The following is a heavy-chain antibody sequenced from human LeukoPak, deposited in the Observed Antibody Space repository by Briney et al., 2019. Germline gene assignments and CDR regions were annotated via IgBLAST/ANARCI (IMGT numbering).Heavy chain of an antibody. CDR1: GFTFSSYG. CDR2: ISYDGSNK. J-gene: IGHJ4*02. V-gene: IGHV3-30*18. CDR3: AKDRYYFDY. Sequence: QPGGSLRLSCAASGFTFSSYGMHWVRQAPVKGLEWVAVISYDGSNKYYADSVKGRFTISRDNSKNTLYLQMNSLRAEDTAVYYCAKDRYYFDYWGQGTLVTVSS.